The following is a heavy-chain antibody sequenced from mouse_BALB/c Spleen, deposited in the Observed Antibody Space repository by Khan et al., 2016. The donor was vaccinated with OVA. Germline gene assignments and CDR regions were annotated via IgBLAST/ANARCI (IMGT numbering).Heavy chain of an antibody. CDR3: ARDRIDY. Sequence: QVRLQQSGAELAKPGASVKMSCKASGYTFTSYWMHWVKQRPGQGLEWIGYINPSAGYTDYNQKFKDKATLTADKSSSTAYMQLNSLTSEDSAVYYCARDRIDYWGHGTTLTVSS. J-gene: IGHJ2*01. CDR1: GYTFTSYW. V-gene: IGHV1-7*01. CDR2: INPSAGYT.